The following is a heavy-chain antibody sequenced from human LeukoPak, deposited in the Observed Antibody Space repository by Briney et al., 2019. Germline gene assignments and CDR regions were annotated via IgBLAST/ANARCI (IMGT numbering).Heavy chain of an antibody. V-gene: IGHV3-66*01. D-gene: IGHD6-19*01. CDR3: ARIYGGGWYVDC. CDR2: IYTSGST. J-gene: IGHJ4*02. CDR1: GFTVSSNS. Sequence: PGGSLRLSCAASGFTVSSNSLSWVLQAPGKGLEWVSVIYTSGSTYYADSVKGRFTISRDNSKDTLYLQMNSLRAEDTAVYYCARIYGGGWYVDCWGQGTLVTVSS.